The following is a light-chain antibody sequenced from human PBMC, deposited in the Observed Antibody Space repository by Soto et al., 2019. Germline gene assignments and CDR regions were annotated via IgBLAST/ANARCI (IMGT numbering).Light chain of an antibody. CDR1: NSNLGAHYD. Sequence: QSVLTQPPSVSGAPGQRVTISCTGNNSNLGAHYDVHWYQQLPGTAPKLLIYANTNRPSGVPDRFSGSKSGTSASLAITGLQAEDEADYYCQSYDGDLRGVLFGGGTKLTVL. V-gene: IGLV1-40*01. CDR3: QSYDGDLRGVL. CDR2: ANT. J-gene: IGLJ2*01.